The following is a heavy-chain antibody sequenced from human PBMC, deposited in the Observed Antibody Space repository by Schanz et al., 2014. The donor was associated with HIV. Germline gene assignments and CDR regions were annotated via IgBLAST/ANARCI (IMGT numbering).Heavy chain of an antibody. CDR1: GFIFGSHG. J-gene: IGHJ4*02. CDR2: IWHDGRNK. D-gene: IGHD2-15*01. V-gene: IGHV3-33*03. CDR3: AKEGKPVVVDGPRH. Sequence: QEQLVESGGGAVQPWGSLKISCTTSGFIFGSHGMHWVRQAPGKGLEWVAVIWHDGRNKNYADSVKGRFTVSRDNSKNTLYLQLDNVRAEDTAVYYCAKEGKPVVVDGPRHWGQGVLVTVSS.